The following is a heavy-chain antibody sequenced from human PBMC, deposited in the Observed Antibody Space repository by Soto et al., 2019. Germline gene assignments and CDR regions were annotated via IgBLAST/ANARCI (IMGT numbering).Heavy chain of an antibody. CDR2: TYHSGNP. J-gene: IGHJ6*02. CDR3: ARPAILPKVGAKEIYYYYGMDV. D-gene: IGHD1-26*01. CDR1: GDTISTGGYS. V-gene: IGHV4-30-2*03. Sequence: PSETLSLTCGVSGDTISTGGYSWAWIRQPPGKALEWIGHTYHSGNPYYNPSLKSRVTISVDTSKNQFSLKLSSVTAADTAVYYCARPAILPKVGAKEIYYYYGMDVWGQGTTVTVSS.